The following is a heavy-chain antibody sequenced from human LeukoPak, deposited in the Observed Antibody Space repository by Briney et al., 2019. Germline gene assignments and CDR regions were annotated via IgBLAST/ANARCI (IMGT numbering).Heavy chain of an antibody. J-gene: IGHJ4*02. V-gene: IGHV4-34*01. CDR3: ARAGTFDY. CDR2: INHSGST. D-gene: IGHD1/OR15-1a*01. CDR1: GGSFSGYY. Sequence: SETLSLTCAVYGGSFSGYYWSWIRQPPGKGLEWIGEINHSGSTNYNPSLKSRVTISVDTSENQFSLKLSSATAADTAVYYCARAGTFDYWGQGTLVTVSS.